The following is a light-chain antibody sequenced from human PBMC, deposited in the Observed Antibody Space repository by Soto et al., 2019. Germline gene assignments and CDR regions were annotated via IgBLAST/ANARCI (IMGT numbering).Light chain of an antibody. Sequence: DIQMTQSPSTLSGSVGDRVTITCRASQTISSWVAWYQQKPGKAPKLLFYKASTLKSGVPSSFCGSGAGTEFTLSSSSLQPDDFATYDCQHYNSYSEAFVQGAKVELK. CDR3: QHYNSYSEA. J-gene: IGKJ1*01. CDR2: KAS. V-gene: IGKV1-5*03. CDR1: QTISSW.